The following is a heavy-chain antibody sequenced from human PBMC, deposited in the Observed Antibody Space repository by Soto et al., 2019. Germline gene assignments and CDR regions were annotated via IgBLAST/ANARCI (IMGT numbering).Heavy chain of an antibody. Sequence: GSLRLSGGASGVTGRSNYMSCVRQAPGKGLEWISIIYSAGNTYYADSVKGRFTISRDNSKNTLYLQMNSLRAEDTAVYYCARDRVGNAFDIWGQGTMVTVSS. J-gene: IGHJ3*02. CDR3: ARDRVGNAFDI. CDR2: IYSAGNT. D-gene: IGHD1-26*01. CDR1: GVTGRSNY. V-gene: IGHV3-66*01.